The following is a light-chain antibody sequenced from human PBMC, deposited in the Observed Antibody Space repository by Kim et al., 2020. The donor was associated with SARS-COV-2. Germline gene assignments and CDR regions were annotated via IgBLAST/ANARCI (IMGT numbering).Light chain of an antibody. V-gene: IGLV3-19*01. CDR2: GKN. CDR3: NSRDSSGNHWV. CDR1: RLRSYY. J-gene: IGLJ3*02. Sequence: ALGQTVRITCQGDRLRSYYASWDQQKPGQAPVLVIYGKNKRPSGIPDRFSGSSSGNTASLTITGAQAEDEADYYCNSRDSSGNHWVFGGGTQVTVL.